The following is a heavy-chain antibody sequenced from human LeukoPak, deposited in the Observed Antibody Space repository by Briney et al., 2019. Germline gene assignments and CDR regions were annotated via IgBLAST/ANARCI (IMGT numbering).Heavy chain of an antibody. J-gene: IGHJ1*01. CDR2: ISSSGSTI. CDR1: GFTFSDYY. V-gene: IGHV3-11*04. CDR3: ARGSEYFQR. Sequence: GGSLRLSCAASGFTFSDYYMSWIRQAPGKGLERVSYISSSGSTIYYADSVKGRLTISRDNANNPLYLQIDSLRADDTAVYYCARGSEYFQRWGQGTLVTVSS.